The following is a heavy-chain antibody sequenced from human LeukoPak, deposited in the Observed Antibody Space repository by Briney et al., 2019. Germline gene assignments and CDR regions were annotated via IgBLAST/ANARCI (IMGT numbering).Heavy chain of an antibody. CDR1: GGSISSYY. V-gene: IGHV4-59*01. CDR3: ASSPPYSSKEVYFDY. J-gene: IGHJ4*02. CDR2: IYYSGST. D-gene: IGHD6-19*01. Sequence: PSETLSLTCTVSGGSISSYYWSWIRQPPGKGLEWIGYIYYSGSTNYNSSLKSRVTISVDTSKNQFSLKLSSVTAADTAVYYCASSPPYSSKEVYFDYWGQGTLVTVSS.